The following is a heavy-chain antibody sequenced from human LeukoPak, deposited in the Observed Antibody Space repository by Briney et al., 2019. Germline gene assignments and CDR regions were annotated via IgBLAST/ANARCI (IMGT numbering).Heavy chain of an antibody. V-gene: IGHV1-46*01. D-gene: IGHD3-22*01. Sequence: ASVKVACKASGYTFTSYYMHWVRQAPGQGLEWMGIINPSGGSTSYAQKFQGRVTMTRDMSTSTVYMELSSLRSEDTAVYYCARALSYYYDSSGYGYWGQGTLVTVSS. J-gene: IGHJ4*02. CDR2: INPSGGST. CDR1: GYTFTSYY. CDR3: ARALSYYYDSSGYGY.